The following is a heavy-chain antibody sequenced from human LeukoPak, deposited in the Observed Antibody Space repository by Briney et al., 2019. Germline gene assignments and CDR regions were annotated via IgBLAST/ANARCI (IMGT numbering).Heavy chain of an antibody. CDR1: GGSISSSSYY. J-gene: IGHJ4*02. CDR2: IYYSGST. Sequence: SETLSLTCTVSGGSISSSSYYWGWIRQPPGKGLEWIGAIYYSGSTYYNPSLRSRVTISVDTSKNQFSLKLSSVTAADTAVYYCARQHNRRDYVNYWGQGTLVTVSS. CDR3: ARQHNRRDYVNY. D-gene: IGHD4-17*01. V-gene: IGHV4-39*01.